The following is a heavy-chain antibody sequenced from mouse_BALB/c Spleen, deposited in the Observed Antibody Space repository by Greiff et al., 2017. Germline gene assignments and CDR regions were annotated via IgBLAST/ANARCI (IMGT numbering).Heavy chain of an antibody. CDR3: ARWLLGAY. CDR1: GYSITSDYA. Sequence: EVKLQESGPGLVKPSQSLSLTCTVTGYSITSDYAWNWIRQFPGNKLEWMGYISYSGSTSYNPSLKSRISITRDTSKNQFFLQLNSVTTEDTATYYCARWLLGAYWGQGTLVTVSA. J-gene: IGHJ3*01. CDR2: ISYSGST. D-gene: IGHD2-3*01. V-gene: IGHV3-2*02.